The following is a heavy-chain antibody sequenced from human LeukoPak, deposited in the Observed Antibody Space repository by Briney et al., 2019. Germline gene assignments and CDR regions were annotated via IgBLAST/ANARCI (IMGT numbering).Heavy chain of an antibody. V-gene: IGHV4-34*01. CDR1: GGSFSGYY. J-gene: IGHJ5*02. CDR2: INHSGST. CDR3: ARARGFNWFDP. Sequence: SETLSLTCAVYGGSFSGYYWSWIRQPPGKGLEWIGEINHSGSTKYNPSLKSRVIISTDTSKNQFSLKLSSVTAADTAVYYCARARGFNWFDPWGQGTLVTVSS.